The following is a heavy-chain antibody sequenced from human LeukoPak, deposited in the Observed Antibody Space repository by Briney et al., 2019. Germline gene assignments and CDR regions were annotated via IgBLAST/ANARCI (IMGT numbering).Heavy chain of an antibody. CDR2: INHSGST. Sequence: ASETLSLTCAVYGGSFSGYYWSWIRQPPGKGLEWIGEINHSGSTNCNPSLKSRVTISVDTSKNQFSLKLSSVTAADTAVYYCARDDSSGYYNYWGQGTLVTVSS. V-gene: IGHV4-34*01. CDR1: GGSFSGYY. J-gene: IGHJ4*02. CDR3: ARDDSSGYYNY. D-gene: IGHD3-22*01.